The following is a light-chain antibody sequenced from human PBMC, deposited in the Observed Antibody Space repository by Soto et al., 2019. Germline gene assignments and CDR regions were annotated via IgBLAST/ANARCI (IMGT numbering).Light chain of an antibody. CDR1: SSNIGNNY. CDR3: GTWDSSLSSVV. Sequence: QSLLTQPPSVSASPGQKVTISCSGSSSNIGNNYVSWYQQLPGTAPKLLIYDNNERPSGIPDRFSGSKSGTSATLGITGLQTGDEADYYCGTWDSSLSSVVFGGGTKLTV. V-gene: IGLV1-51*01. CDR2: DNN. J-gene: IGLJ2*01.